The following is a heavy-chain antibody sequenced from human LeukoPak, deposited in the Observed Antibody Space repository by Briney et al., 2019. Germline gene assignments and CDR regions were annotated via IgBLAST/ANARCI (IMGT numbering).Heavy chain of an antibody. V-gene: IGHV3-23*01. Sequence: GGSLRLSCAASGFTFSSYAMDWVRQAPGKGLEWVSAISCGGGSTYYADSVKGRFTISRDNSKNTLYLQMNSLRAEDTAVYYCAKRRHGVVAGRYYFDYWGQGTLVTVSS. J-gene: IGHJ4*02. CDR2: ISCGGGST. CDR3: AKRRHGVVAGRYYFDY. CDR1: GFTFSSYA. D-gene: IGHD6-19*01.